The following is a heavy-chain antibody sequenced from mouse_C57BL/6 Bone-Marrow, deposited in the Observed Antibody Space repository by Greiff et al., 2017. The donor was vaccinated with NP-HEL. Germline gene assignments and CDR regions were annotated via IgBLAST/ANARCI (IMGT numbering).Heavy chain of an antibody. Sequence: QVQLKQSGAELAKPGASVKLSCKASGYTFTSYWMHWVKQRPGQGLEWIGYINTSSGHTKYNQKFTDKATLTADKSSSTAYMQLSSRTYEDSAVYYCARDYIYAMDYWGQGTSVTVSS. CDR1: GYTFTSYW. D-gene: IGHD2-12*01. CDR2: INTSSGHT. J-gene: IGHJ4*01. CDR3: ARDYIYAMDY. V-gene: IGHV1-7*01.